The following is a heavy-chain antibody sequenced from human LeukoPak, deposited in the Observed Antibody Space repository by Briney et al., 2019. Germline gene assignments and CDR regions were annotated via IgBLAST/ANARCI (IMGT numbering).Heavy chain of an antibody. CDR1: GFTFEDYA. J-gene: IGHJ3*02. Sequence: LAGGSLRLSCGASGFTFEDYAMHWVRQAPGKGLEWVSEIYSDGSTYYAASVKGRFSISRDNSKNTVYLQMSSLRAEDTAIYYCARELREHGVFDIWGQGTMVTVSS. D-gene: IGHD1-26*01. CDR3: ARELREHGVFDI. CDR2: IYSDGST. V-gene: IGHV3-53*01.